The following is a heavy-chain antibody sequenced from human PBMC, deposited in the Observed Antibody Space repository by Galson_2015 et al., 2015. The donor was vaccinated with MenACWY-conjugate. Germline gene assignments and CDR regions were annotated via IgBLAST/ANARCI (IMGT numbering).Heavy chain of an antibody. CDR1: GFTFDSYAFSSYA. J-gene: IGHJ4*02. CDR3: ANNYDILTGIYSHLDS. V-gene: IGHV3-23*01. Sequence: SLRLSCAASGFTFDSYAFSSYAMTWVRQAPGKGLEWVSTVSGSASRTYYADPVRGRFTISRDNSKNTLFLQMNSLRAEDTAVYYCANNYDILTGIYSHLDSWGQGTLVTVSS. D-gene: IGHD3-9*01. CDR2: VSGSASRT.